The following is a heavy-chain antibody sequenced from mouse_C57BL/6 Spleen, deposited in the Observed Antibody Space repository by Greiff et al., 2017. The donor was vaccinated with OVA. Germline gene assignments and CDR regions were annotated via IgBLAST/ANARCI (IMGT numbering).Heavy chain of an antibody. V-gene: IGHV5-4*01. Sequence: EVQRVESGGGLVKPGGSLTLPCAASGFTFSSYAMSWVRQTPEKRLEWVATISDGGSYTYYPDNVKGRFTISRDNAKNNLYLQMSHLKSEDTAMYYCARDQLTGHFDYWGQGTTLTVSS. CDR2: ISDGGSYT. D-gene: IGHD4-1*01. CDR1: GFTFSSYA. J-gene: IGHJ2*01. CDR3: ARDQLTGHFDY.